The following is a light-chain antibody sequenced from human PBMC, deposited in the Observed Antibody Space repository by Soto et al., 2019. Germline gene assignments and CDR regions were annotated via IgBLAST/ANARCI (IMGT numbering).Light chain of an antibody. CDR2: LNSDGSH. CDR3: QTWGTGIWV. V-gene: IGLV4-69*01. Sequence: QLVLTQSPSASASLGASVKLTCTLRRGHSSYAIAWHQQQPEKGPRYLMKLNSDGSHNKGDGIPDRFSGSSSGADRYLTISSLQSEDEADYYCQTWGTGIWVFGGGTKLTVL. CDR1: RGHSSYA. J-gene: IGLJ3*02.